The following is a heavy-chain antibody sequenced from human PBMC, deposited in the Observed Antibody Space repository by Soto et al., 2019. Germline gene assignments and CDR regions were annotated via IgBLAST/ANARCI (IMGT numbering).Heavy chain of an antibody. CDR1: VFSFSSYA. CDR2: ISDGGGST. Sequence: PVGSLRLSCATSVFSFSSYAMSCVRHSPGKWLEWVSSISDGGGSTNYADSVRGRFTIARDRSKNTLYLHMISLRAEDTAVYYWAIEYCGDDCSPDFLGQGALVTVSP. CDR3: AIEYCGDDCSPDF. J-gene: IGHJ4*02. D-gene: IGHD2-21*02. V-gene: IGHV3-23*01.